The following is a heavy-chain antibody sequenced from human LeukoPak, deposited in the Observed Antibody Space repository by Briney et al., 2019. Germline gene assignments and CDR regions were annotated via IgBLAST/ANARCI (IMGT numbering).Heavy chain of an antibody. V-gene: IGHV4-59*01. D-gene: IGHD1-26*01. CDR3: ARSYSGSYGYYYYYMDV. J-gene: IGHJ6*03. CDR1: GGSISSYY. Sequence: SETLSLTCTVSGGSISSYYWSWIRQPPGKGLEWIGYIYYSGSTNYNPSLKSRVTISVDTSKNQFSLKLSSVTAADTAVYYCARSYSGSYGYYYYYMDVWGKGTTVTISS. CDR2: IYYSGST.